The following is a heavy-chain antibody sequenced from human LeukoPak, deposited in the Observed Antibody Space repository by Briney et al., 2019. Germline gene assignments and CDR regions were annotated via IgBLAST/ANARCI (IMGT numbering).Heavy chain of an antibody. V-gene: IGHV3-23*01. D-gene: IGHD1-26*01. CDR3: ATTGSYSLY. Sequence: PGGSLRLSCAASGVTFRSYGMGWVREAPGEGVEGGSYITRSGTTNYTDSVKDSFIISRDNSKDILFLQMNSLRVEDTAVYYCATTGSYSLYWGDGTLVTVSS. J-gene: IGHJ4*01. CDR2: ITRSGTT. CDR1: GVTFRSYG.